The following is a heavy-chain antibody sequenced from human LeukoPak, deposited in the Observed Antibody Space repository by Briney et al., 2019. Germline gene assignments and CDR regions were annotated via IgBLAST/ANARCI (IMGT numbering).Heavy chain of an antibody. J-gene: IGHJ4*02. Sequence: ASLKVSCKASGYTFTGYDINWVRQATRQGREWMGWMNPNTGDTGYAQKFQGRVTMTRNSSIDTAYMELSGLRSEDTAVYYCTRGSLSGSSRDYWGQGTLLTVSS. CDR1: GYTFTGYD. CDR2: MNPNTGDT. V-gene: IGHV1-8*01. CDR3: TRGSLSGSSRDY. D-gene: IGHD1-26*01.